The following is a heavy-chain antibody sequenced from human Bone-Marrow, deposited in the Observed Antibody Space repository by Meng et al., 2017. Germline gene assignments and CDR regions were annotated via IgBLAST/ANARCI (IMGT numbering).Heavy chain of an antibody. Sequence: EVQLVESGGGSVQHGGSLRLSCAASGFTFSSYWMHWVRQAPGKGLVWVSRINTDGGGTNYADSVKGRFTISRDNAKNTLYLQINSLRAEDTAVYYCGRGSPTDYWGQGTLVTVSS. CDR1: GFTFSSYW. V-gene: IGHV3-74*01. CDR3: GRGSPTDY. J-gene: IGHJ4*02. CDR2: INTDGGGT.